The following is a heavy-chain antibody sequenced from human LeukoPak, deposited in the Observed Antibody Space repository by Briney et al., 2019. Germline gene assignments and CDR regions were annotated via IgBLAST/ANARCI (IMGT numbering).Heavy chain of an antibody. CDR2: IWSDGSRQ. CDR3: ARSVAQNGNPNYFDP. Sequence: GGSLRLSCAASGFIFSSYAMHWVRQAPGTGLEWVAVIWSDGSRQYYLDSVKGRFTISRDNSKNTLYLQMNSLRAEDTAVYSCARSVAQNGNPNYFDPWGRGTLVTVSS. D-gene: IGHD6-6*01. CDR1: GFIFSSYA. J-gene: IGHJ5*02. V-gene: IGHV3-33*01.